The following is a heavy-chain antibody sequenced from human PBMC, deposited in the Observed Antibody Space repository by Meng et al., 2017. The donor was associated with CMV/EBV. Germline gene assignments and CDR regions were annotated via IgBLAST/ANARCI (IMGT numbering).Heavy chain of an antibody. CDR3: TTGHYYYGMDV. CDR2: IKSKTDGGTT. J-gene: IGHJ6*02. CDR1: GFTFSNAW. Sequence: GESLKISCAASGFTFSNAWMSWVRQAPGKGPEWVGRIKSKTDGGTTDYAAPVKGRFTFPRDDSKNTLYLQMNSLKTEYTAVYYCTTGHYYYGMDVWGQGTTVTVSS. V-gene: IGHV3-15*01.